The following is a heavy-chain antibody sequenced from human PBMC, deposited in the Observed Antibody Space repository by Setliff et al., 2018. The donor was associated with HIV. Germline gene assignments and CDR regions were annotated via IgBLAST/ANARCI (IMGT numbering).Heavy chain of an antibody. V-gene: IGHV3-21*01. CDR3: ARNGRQLVRGEFDY. D-gene: IGHD6-6*01. CDR1: GFTFSSYS. Sequence: PGGSLRLSCAASGFTFSSYSMNWVRQAPGKGLEWVSSISSRSSYTYYSDSLKGRVTISRDDAKNSLYLQMNSLRAEDTAVYYCARNGRQLVRGEFDYWGQGTLVTVSS. J-gene: IGHJ4*02. CDR2: ISSRSSYT.